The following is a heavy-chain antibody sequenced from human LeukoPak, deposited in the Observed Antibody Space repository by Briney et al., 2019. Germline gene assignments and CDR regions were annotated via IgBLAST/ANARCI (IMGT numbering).Heavy chain of an antibody. CDR1: GGSISSSSYY. Sequence: SETLSLTCTVSGGSISSSSYYWGWIRQPPGKGLEWIGSIYYSGSTYYNPSLKSRVTISVDTSKNQFSLKLSSVTAADTAVYYCARERGLVGATDYYYMDVWGKGTTVTVSS. CDR3: ARERGLVGATDYYYMDV. J-gene: IGHJ6*03. V-gene: IGHV4-39*07. CDR2: IYYSGST. D-gene: IGHD1-26*01.